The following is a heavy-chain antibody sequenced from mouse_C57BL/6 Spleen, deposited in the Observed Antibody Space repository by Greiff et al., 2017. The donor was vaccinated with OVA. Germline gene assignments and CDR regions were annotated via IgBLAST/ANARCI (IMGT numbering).Heavy chain of an antibody. J-gene: IGHJ3*01. CDR1: GFTFSDYG. CDR3: ARPSYGTSFAY. D-gene: IGHD1-1*01. V-gene: IGHV5-17*01. CDR2: ISSGSSTI. Sequence: EVKVVESGGGLVKPGGSLKLSCAASGFTFSDYGMHWVRQAPEKGLEWVAYISSGSSTIYYADTVKGRFTISRDNAKNTLCLQMTSLRSEDTAMYYCARPSYGTSFAYWGQGTLVTVSA.